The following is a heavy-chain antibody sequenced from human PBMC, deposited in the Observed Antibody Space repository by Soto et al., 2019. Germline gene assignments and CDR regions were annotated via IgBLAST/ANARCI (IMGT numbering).Heavy chain of an antibody. CDR3: ARDRQLWLKMRYYFDY. J-gene: IGHJ4*02. CDR2: INHSGST. Sequence: SETLSLTCAVYGGSFSGYYWSWIRQPPGKGLEWIGEINHSGSTNYNPSLKSRVPISVDTSNNQFSLKLSSVTAADTAVYYCARDRQLWLKMRYYFDYWGQGTLVTVSS. V-gene: IGHV4-34*01. D-gene: IGHD5-18*01. CDR1: GGSFSGYY.